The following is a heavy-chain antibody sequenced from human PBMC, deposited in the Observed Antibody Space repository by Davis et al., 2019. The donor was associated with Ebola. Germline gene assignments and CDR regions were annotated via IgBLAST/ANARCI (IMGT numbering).Heavy chain of an antibody. CDR3: AKDQSGSYHVFDF. CDR2: ISESGGSV. CDR1: GSTFSTYR. V-gene: IGHV3-21*01. Sequence: GESLKISCAASGSTFSTYRMNWVRQAPGRGLEWVSSISESGGSVYYADSAKGRFTISRDNAKNSLYLQMDSLRAEDTAVYYCAKDQSGSYHVFDFWGPGALVTVAS. D-gene: IGHD1-26*01. J-gene: IGHJ4*02.